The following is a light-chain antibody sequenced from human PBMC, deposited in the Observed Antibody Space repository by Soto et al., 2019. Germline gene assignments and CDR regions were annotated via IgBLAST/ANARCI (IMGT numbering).Light chain of an antibody. Sequence: EIVITHSPATLSLSPCEIATLSCSASQSVSSYLAWYQQKPGQAPRLLIYDASTRATGIPARFSGSGSGTDFTLTISSLEPEDFAVYYCQQRSNWPPITFGQGTRLEIK. J-gene: IGKJ5*01. CDR1: QSVSSY. V-gene: IGKV3-11*01. CDR2: DAS. CDR3: QQRSNWPPIT.